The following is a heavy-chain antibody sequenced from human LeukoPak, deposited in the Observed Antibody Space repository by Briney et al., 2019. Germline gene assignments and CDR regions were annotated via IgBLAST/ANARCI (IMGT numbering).Heavy chain of an antibody. CDR3: ARDPGSFPGYYFDY. CDR2: ISSNGGST. D-gene: IGHD6-13*01. J-gene: IGHJ4*02. Sequence: PGGSLRLSCAASGFTFSNYVMHWVRQAPGKGLEYVSAISSNGGSTYYANSVKGRFTISRDNSKNTLYLQMGSLRAEDMAVYYCARDPGSFPGYYFDYWGQGTLVTVSS. V-gene: IGHV3-64*01. CDR1: GFTFSNYV.